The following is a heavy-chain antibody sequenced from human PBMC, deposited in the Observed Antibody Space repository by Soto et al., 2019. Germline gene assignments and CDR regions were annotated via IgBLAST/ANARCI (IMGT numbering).Heavy chain of an antibody. CDR1: GGSISSSSYY. V-gene: IGHV4-39*01. J-gene: IGHJ4*02. Sequence: SETLSLTCTVSGGSISSSSYYWGWIRQPPGKGLEWIGSIYYSGSTYYNPSLKSRVTISGDTSKNQFSLKLSSVTAADTAVYYCARPYSGSYYYFDYWGQGTLVTVSS. CDR3: ARPYSGSYYYFDY. CDR2: IYYSGST. D-gene: IGHD1-26*01.